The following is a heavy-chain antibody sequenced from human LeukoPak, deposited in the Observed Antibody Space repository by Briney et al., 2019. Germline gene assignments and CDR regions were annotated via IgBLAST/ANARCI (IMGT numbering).Heavy chain of an antibody. CDR3: ARAWVRGAMGYYFDF. Sequence: SETLSLTCTVSGGSITSSDYYWGWIRQPPGKGLDWIGSIYYSGNTHYNPSLKSRVTISLDTSKSQFSLKLTSVTAADTAVYCCARAWVRGAMGYYFDFWSQGTLATVSS. CDR1: GGSITSSDYY. D-gene: IGHD3-10*01. CDR2: IYYSGNT. V-gene: IGHV4-39*07. J-gene: IGHJ4*02.